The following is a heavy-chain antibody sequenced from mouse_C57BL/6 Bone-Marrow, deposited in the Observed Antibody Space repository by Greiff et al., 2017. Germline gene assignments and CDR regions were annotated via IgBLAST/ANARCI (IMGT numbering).Heavy chain of an antibody. J-gene: IGHJ3*01. CDR2: IDPSDSYT. CDR1: GYTFTSYW. Sequence: QVQLQQPGAELVMPGASVKLSCKASGYTFTSYWMHWVKQRPGQGLEWIGEIDPSDSYTNYNQKFKGKSTLTVDKSSSTAYMQLSSLTSEDSAVYYCARYSNYGAYWGQGTLVTVSA. V-gene: IGHV1-69*01. CDR3: ARYSNYGAY. D-gene: IGHD2-5*01.